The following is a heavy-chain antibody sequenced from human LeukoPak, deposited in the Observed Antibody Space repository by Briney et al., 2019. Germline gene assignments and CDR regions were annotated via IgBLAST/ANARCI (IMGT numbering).Heavy chain of an antibody. V-gene: IGHV1-46*01. Sequence: ASVKVSCKASGYTFTSHYMHWVRQAPGQGLEWMGIINPSGGSTSYAQKFQGRVTMTRDTSTSTVYMELSSLRSEDTAVYYCARDSNPRRKDIVVVVASYAFDIWGQGTMVTVSS. CDR1: GYTFTSHY. CDR2: INPSGGST. D-gene: IGHD2-15*01. J-gene: IGHJ3*02. CDR3: ARDSNPRRKDIVVVVASYAFDI.